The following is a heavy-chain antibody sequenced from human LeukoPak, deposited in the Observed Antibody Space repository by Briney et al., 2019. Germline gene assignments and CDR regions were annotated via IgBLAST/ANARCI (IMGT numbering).Heavy chain of an antibody. Sequence: GGSLRLSCAASGFTFSSYAMSWVRQAPGKGLEWVSAISGSGGSTYYADSVKGRFTISRDNSKNTLYLHMNSLRAEDTAVYYCAKDRRAGTVDTMDVWGKGTTVTVSS. CDR2: ISGSGGST. CDR3: AKDRRAGTVDTMDV. V-gene: IGHV3-23*01. D-gene: IGHD1-14*01. J-gene: IGHJ6*04. CDR1: GFTFSSYA.